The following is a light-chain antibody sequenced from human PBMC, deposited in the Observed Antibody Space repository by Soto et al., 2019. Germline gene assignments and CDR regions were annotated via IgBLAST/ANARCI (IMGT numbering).Light chain of an antibody. V-gene: IGKV1-5*03. Sequence: DIQRTEFPSTLSASVGDRVTITCRASQSLSSWLAWYQQKPGKAPKLLIYKASSLESGVPSRFSGSGSGTEFTLTISSLQPDDFATYYCQQYLRYSPITFGQGTKLEIK. CDR3: QQYLRYSPIT. CDR2: KAS. J-gene: IGKJ2*01. CDR1: QSLSSW.